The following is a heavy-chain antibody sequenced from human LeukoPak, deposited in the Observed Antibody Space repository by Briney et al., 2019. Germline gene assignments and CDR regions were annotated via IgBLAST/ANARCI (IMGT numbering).Heavy chain of an antibody. J-gene: IGHJ4*02. CDR1: GGSISSYY. CDR2: ISTSGNT. CDR3: ARGEGNYFDY. V-gene: IGHV4-4*07. Sequence: SETLSLTCTVAGGSISSYYWTWIRQPAGKGLEWIGRISTSGNTNYTPSLKSRVTMSVDTSRNQFSLKLTSVTAADAAVYYCARGEGNYFDYWGQGALVTVSS.